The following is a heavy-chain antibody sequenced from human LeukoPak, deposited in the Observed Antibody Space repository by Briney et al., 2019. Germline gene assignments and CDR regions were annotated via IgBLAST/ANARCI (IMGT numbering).Heavy chain of an antibody. D-gene: IGHD3-10*01. J-gene: IGHJ6*02. V-gene: IGHV3-21*01. CDR1: GFTFSSYS. Sequence: PGGSLRLSCAASGFTFSSYSMNWVRQAPGKGLEWVSSISKSSTYIYYADSVKGRFTISRDNAKNSLYLQMNSLRAGDTAVYYCARVTSRGRFGRWSYGMDVWGQGTTVTVSS. CDR3: ARVTSRGRFGRWSYGMDV. CDR2: ISKSSTYI.